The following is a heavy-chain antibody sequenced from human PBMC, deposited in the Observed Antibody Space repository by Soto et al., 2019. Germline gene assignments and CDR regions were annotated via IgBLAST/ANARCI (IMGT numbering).Heavy chain of an antibody. CDR1: GGSISSYY. D-gene: IGHD4-17*01. J-gene: IGHJ4*02. Sequence: SETLSLTCTVSGGSISSYYWSWIRQPPGKGLEWIGYIYYSGSTNYNPSLKSRVTISVDTSKNQFSLKLSSVTAADTAVYYCARVAGYGDLNFDYWGQGTLVTVSS. CDR3: ARVAGYGDLNFDY. V-gene: IGHV4-59*01. CDR2: IYYSGST.